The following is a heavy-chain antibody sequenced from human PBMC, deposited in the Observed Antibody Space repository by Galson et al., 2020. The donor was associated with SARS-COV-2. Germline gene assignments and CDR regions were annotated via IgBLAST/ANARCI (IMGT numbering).Heavy chain of an antibody. J-gene: IGHJ3*02. CDR2: ISYDGSNK. V-gene: IGHV3-30-3*01. Sequence: TGGSLRLSCAASGFTFSSYAMHWVRQAPGKGLEWVAVISYDGSNKYYADSVKGRFTISRDNSKNTLYLQMNSLRAEDTAVYYCARGLYYYDTSDAFDIWGQGTMVTVSS. CDR1: GFTFSSYA. D-gene: IGHD3-22*01. CDR3: ARGLYYYDTSDAFDI.